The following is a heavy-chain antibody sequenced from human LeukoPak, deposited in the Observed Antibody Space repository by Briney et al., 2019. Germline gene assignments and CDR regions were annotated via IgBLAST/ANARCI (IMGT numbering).Heavy chain of an antibody. Sequence: SETLSLTCTVPGGSLCSYYWSWIRPPPGKGLGWMWYIYYSGTTNYNPALKSRVTISVDTSKNLFSLNLSSVTAAATAVYYCARDVQNYYYYYMDVWGKGTTVTVSS. CDR1: GGSLCSYY. CDR2: IYYSGTT. CDR3: ARDVQNYYYYYMDV. V-gene: IGHV4-59*01. J-gene: IGHJ6*03.